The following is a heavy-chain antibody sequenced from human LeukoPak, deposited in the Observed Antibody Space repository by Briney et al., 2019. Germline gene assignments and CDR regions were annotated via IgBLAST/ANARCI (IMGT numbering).Heavy chain of an antibody. V-gene: IGHV4-59*01. CDR1: GGSISNYY. J-gene: IGHJ4*02. D-gene: IGHD6-13*01. CDR2: IYYTGST. CDR3: ARNLIPKQLVLNF. Sequence: SETLSLTCTVSGGSISNYYWNWIRQPPGKGLEFIGYIYYTGSTNYNPSLNSRVTISVDTSKNQFSLSLRSVTPEDTAVYYCARNLIPKQLVLNFWGQGTLVTVSS.